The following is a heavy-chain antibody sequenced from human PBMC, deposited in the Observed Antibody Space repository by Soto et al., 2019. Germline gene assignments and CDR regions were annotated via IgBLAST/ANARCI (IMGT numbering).Heavy chain of an antibody. D-gene: IGHD2-15*01. CDR2: IVVGSGST. V-gene: IGHV1-58*01. CDR3: AAEQYSGGSWCAFDI. Sequence: SVKVSCKTSGFAFSNSTVQWVRQARGQRLEWMGWIVVGSGSTNYEQRFQKRVSISRDMSTSTVHMELSCLSSEDTAVYYCAAEQYSGGSWCAFDIWG. CDR1: GFAFSNST. J-gene: IGHJ3*02.